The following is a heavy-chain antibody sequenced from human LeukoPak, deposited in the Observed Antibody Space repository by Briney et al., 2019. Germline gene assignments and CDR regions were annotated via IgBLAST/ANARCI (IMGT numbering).Heavy chain of an antibody. J-gene: IGHJ5*02. CDR2: FDPEDGET. CDR1: GYTLTELS. D-gene: IGHD3-22*01. V-gene: IGHV1-24*01. Sequence: ASVKVSCKVSGYTLTELSMHWVRQAPGKGLEWMGGFDPEDGETIYAQKFQGRVTITADKSTSTAYMELSSLRSEDTAVYYCARDTLYYYDSSNWFDPWGQGTLVTVSS. CDR3: ARDTLYYYDSSNWFDP.